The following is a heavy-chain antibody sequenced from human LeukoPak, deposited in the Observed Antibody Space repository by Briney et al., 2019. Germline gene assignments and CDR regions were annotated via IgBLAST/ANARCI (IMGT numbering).Heavy chain of an antibody. CDR1: GFTFSSYA. J-gene: IGHJ4*02. V-gene: IGHV3-23*01. Sequence: PGGSLRLSCAASGFTFSSYAMSWVRQAPGKGLEWVSATSGSGGSTYYADPVKGRFTISRDNSKNTPYLQMNSLRAEDTAIYYCARVRSGYCSSISCSQGYFDYWGQGTLVTVSS. D-gene: IGHD2-2*01. CDR3: ARVRSGYCSSISCSQGYFDY. CDR2: TSGSGGST.